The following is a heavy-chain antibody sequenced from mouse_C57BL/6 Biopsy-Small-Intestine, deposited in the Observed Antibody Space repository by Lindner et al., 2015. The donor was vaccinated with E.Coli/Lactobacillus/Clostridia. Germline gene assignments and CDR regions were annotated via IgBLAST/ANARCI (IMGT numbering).Heavy chain of an antibody. Sequence: VQLQESGAELAKPGASVKMSCKASGYTFISYWTHWVKQRPGQGLEWIGYINPSSGYTEYNQKFKDKATLTADKSSSTAYMQLSSLTSEDSAVYYCASPPIYYGDYLFAYWGQGTLVTVSA. J-gene: IGHJ3*01. CDR3: ASPPIYYGDYLFAY. CDR2: INPSSGYT. D-gene: IGHD2-13*01. CDR1: GYTFISYW. V-gene: IGHV1-7*01.